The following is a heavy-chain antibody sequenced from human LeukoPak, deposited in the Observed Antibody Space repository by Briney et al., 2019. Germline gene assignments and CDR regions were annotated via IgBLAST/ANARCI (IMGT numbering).Heavy chain of an antibody. CDR2: ISSSGSTI. J-gene: IGHJ4*02. Sequence: PGGSLRLSCAASGFTFSSYEMNWVRQAPGKGLEWVSYISSSGSTIYYADSVKGRFTISRDNAKNSLYLQMNSLRAEDTAVYYCARASIAVSGGFDYWGQGTLITVSS. CDR1: GFTFSSYE. D-gene: IGHD6-19*01. V-gene: IGHV3-48*03. CDR3: ARASIAVSGGFDY.